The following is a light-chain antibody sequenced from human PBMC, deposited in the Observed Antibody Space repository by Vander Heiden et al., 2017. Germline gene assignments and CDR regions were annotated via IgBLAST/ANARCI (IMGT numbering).Light chain of an antibody. V-gene: IGKV1-39*01. Sequence: DIQMTQSPSSLSASVGDRVTITCRASQSISSYLNWYQQKPGKAPKLLIYAASSLQSGVPSRFSGSGSGTDFTLTISSLQPEDFATDYCQQSYRTPWTFGQGTKVEIK. J-gene: IGKJ1*01. CDR1: QSISSY. CDR3: QQSYRTPWT. CDR2: AAS.